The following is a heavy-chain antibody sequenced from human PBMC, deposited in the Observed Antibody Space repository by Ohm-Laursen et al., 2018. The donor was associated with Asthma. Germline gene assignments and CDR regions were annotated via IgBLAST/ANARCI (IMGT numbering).Heavy chain of an antibody. D-gene: IGHD3-10*01. J-gene: IGHJ5*01. CDR1: GFTFINYA. V-gene: IGHV3-23*01. CDR2: ISGTSGTI. Sequence: SLRLSCAASGFTFINYAIAWVRQAPGQGLEWVSSISGTSGTIYYANSGKGRFTISRDNSKNTVYLQMNSLGGEDTAVYYCARLQGSGTFASWGQGTLVTVSS. CDR3: ARLQGSGTFAS.